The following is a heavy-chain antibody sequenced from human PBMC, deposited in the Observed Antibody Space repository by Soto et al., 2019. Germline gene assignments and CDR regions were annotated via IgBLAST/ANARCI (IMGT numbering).Heavy chain of an antibody. Sequence: LSLTCTVSGGSISSSSYYWGWIRQPPGKGLEWIGSIYYSGYTYYNPSLKSRVTISVDTSKNQFSLKLTSVTAADTAVYYCARDKITGLFDYWGQGTLVTSPQ. J-gene: IGHJ4*02. V-gene: IGHV4-39*02. CDR1: GGSISSSSYY. CDR2: IYYSGYT. D-gene: IGHD2-8*02. CDR3: ARDKITGLFDY.